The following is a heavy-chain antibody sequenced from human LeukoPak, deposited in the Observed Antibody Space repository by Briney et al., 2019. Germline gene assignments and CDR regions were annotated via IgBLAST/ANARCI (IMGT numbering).Heavy chain of an antibody. Sequence: ASVKVSCKSSGYTFTGYYMHWVRQAPGQGLEWMGWISAYNGNTNYAQKLQGRITMTTDTSTSTAYMDLRSLRSDDTAVYYCARDYYDSSGYLRDYWGQGTLVTVSS. D-gene: IGHD3-22*01. V-gene: IGHV1-18*04. CDR1: GYTFTGYY. J-gene: IGHJ4*02. CDR2: ISAYNGNT. CDR3: ARDYYDSSGYLRDY.